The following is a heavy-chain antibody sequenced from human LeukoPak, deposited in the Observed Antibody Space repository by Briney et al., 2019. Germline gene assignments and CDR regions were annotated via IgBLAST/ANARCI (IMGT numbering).Heavy chain of an antibody. CDR3: ARADDTAMVAY. Sequence: ASVKVSCKASGYTFTSYAMNWVRQAPGQGLEWMGIINPSGGSTSYAQKFQGRVTMTRDTSTSTVYMELSSLRSEDTAVYYCARADDTAMVAYWGQGTLVTVSS. J-gene: IGHJ4*02. V-gene: IGHV1-46*01. D-gene: IGHD5-18*01. CDR2: INPSGGST. CDR1: GYTFTSYA.